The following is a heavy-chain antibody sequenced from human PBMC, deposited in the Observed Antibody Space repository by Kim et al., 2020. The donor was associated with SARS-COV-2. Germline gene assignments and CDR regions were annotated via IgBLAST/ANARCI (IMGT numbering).Heavy chain of an antibody. CDR3: ARVSPQGAWYFDL. Sequence: YGDSVKGRFTISRDNSKSTLYLQMNSLRVEDTAVYYCARVSPQGAWYFDLWGRGTLVTVSS. J-gene: IGHJ2*01. V-gene: IGHV3-33*01.